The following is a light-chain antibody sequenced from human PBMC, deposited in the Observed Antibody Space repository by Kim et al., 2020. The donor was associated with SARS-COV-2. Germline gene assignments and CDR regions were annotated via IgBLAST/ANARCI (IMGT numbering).Light chain of an antibody. CDR1: QSIISDY. CDR2: GAS. Sequence: EVVLTQSPGTLSLSPGERATLSCRASQSIISDYFAWYQQKPGQAPRLLIYGASTRATGIPDRFSGSGSGTDFTLTISRLEPEDFAVYYCQQYVSSSFTFGQGTKLEI. CDR3: QQYVSSSFT. J-gene: IGKJ2*01. V-gene: IGKV3-20*01.